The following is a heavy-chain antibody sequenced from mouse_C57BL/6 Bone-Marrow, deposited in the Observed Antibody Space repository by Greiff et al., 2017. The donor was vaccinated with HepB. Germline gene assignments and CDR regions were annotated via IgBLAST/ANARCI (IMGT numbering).Heavy chain of an antibody. CDR3: ARRDSSGYGAYYYAMDY. J-gene: IGHJ4*01. D-gene: IGHD3-2*02. CDR1: GYSFTDYN. Sequence: VQLQQSGPELVKPGASVKISCKASGYSFTDYNMNWVKQSNVKSLEWIGVINPNYGTTSYNQKFKGKATLTVDQSSSTAYMQLNSLTSEDSAVYYCARRDSSGYGAYYYAMDYWGQGTSVTVSS. V-gene: IGHV1-39*01. CDR2: INPNYGTT.